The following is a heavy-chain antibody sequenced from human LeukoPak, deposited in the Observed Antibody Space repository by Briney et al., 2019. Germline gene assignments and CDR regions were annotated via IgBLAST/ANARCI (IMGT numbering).Heavy chain of an antibody. CDR1: GFTFGDYA. J-gene: IGHJ6*03. D-gene: IGHD1-26*01. Sequence: GGSLRLSCTASGFTFGDYAMTWVRQAPGKGLEWVGFIESKGYGGATEYAASVKGRFIISRDDSKDIAYLQMNSLETEDTAVYYCARSPSGSAVFGYYYMDVWSKGTTVTVSS. CDR3: ARSPSGSAVFGYYYMDV. V-gene: IGHV3-49*04. CDR2: IESKGYGGAT.